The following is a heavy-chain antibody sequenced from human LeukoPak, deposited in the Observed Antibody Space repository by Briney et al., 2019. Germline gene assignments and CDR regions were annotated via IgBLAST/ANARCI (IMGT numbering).Heavy chain of an antibody. CDR1: GGSFSGYY. CDR3: ARHAAIDHFDY. Sequence: TSETLSLTCAVYGGSFSGYYWSWIRQPPGKGLEWIGEINHSGSTNYNPSLKSRVTISVDTSKNQFSLKLSSVTAADTAVYYCARHAAIDHFDYWGQGTLVTVSS. J-gene: IGHJ4*02. D-gene: IGHD6-25*01. CDR2: INHSGST. V-gene: IGHV4-34*01.